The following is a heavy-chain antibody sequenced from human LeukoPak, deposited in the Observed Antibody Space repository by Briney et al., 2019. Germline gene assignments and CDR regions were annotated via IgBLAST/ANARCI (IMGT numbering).Heavy chain of an antibody. D-gene: IGHD5-18*01. J-gene: IGHJ1*01. V-gene: IGHV3-9*01. CDR1: GFTFDDYA. Sequence: GVSLRLSGAASGFTFDDYAIHWLRQAPGKGLEWASGISWNSGSIGYADSVKGRFTISRDNAKNSLYLQMNSLRAEDTALYYCAKAGYSYPSVPYFQHWGQGTLVTVSS. CDR2: ISWNSGSI. CDR3: AKAGYSYPSVPYFQH.